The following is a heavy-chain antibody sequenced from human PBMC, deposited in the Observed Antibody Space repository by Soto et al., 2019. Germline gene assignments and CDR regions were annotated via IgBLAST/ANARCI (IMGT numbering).Heavy chain of an antibody. CDR1: GGSISSGDYY. Sequence: SETLSLTCTVSGGSISSGDYYWSWIRQPPGKGLEWIGYIYYSGSTYYNPSLKSRVTISVDTSKNQFSLKLSSVTAADTAVYYCARESNYYDSSGYLNYFDYWGQGTLVTVSS. J-gene: IGHJ4*02. CDR3: ARESNYYDSSGYLNYFDY. V-gene: IGHV4-30-4*01. D-gene: IGHD3-22*01. CDR2: IYYSGST.